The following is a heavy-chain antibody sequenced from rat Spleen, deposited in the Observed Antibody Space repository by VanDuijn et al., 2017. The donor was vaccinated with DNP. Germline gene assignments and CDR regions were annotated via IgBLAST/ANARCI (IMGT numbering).Heavy chain of an antibody. J-gene: IGHJ2*01. Sequence: EVQLVESGGGFVQPGRSLKLSCAASGFTFSDYNMAWVRQAPKKGLEWVATISYDGSSTYYRDSVKGRFTISRDNAKSTLYLQMDSLRSEDTATYYCARHNYGSYYFDYWGQGVMVTVSS. V-gene: IGHV5-7*01. D-gene: IGHD1-3*01. CDR3: ARHNYGSYYFDY. CDR2: ISYDGSST. CDR1: GFTFSDYN.